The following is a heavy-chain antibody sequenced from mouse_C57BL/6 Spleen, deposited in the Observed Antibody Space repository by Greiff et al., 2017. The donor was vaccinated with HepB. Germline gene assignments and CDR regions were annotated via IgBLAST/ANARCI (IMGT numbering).Heavy chain of an antibody. CDR1: GYSFTDYN. CDR3: ARFYYYGSSYGWYFDV. J-gene: IGHJ1*03. D-gene: IGHD1-1*01. Sequence: VQLQQSGPELVKPGASVKISCKASGYSFTDYNMNWAKQSNGKSLEWIGVINPNYGTTSYNQKFKGKATLTVDQSSSTAYMQLNSLTSEDSAVYYCARFYYYGSSYGWYFDVWGTGTTVTVSS. CDR2: INPNYGTT. V-gene: IGHV1-39*01.